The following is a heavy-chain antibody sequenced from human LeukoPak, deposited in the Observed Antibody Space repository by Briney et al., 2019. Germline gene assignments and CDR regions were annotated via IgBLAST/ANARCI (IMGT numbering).Heavy chain of an antibody. CDR3: AGRPATYDY. J-gene: IGHJ4*02. Sequence: SETLSLSCAVSGYSIRSGYYWGWIRQPPGKGLEWIGSIYHSGSTYYNPSLKSRVTISVDTSKNQFSLKLSSVTAADTAVYYCAGRPATYDYWGQGTLVTVSS. D-gene: IGHD2-2*01. CDR2: IYHSGST. CDR1: GYSIRSGYY. V-gene: IGHV4-38-2*01.